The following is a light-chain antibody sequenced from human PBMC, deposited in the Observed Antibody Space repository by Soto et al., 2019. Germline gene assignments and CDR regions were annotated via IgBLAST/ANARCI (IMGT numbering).Light chain of an antibody. CDR1: QSISEF. Sequence: VVLTQSPATLSLSPGERATLSCRASQSISEFLAWYQQNPGQAPRLLIYDASNRATGTPARFSGSGSGTDFTLTISSLEAEDFALYYCQQRSKWPVTFGGGTKVDIK. V-gene: IGKV3-11*01. CDR2: DAS. J-gene: IGKJ4*01. CDR3: QQRSKWPVT.